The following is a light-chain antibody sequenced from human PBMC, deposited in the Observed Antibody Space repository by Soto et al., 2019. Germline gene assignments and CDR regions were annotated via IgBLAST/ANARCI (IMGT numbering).Light chain of an antibody. J-gene: IGKJ1*01. CDR1: QSVSSK. Sequence: EIVMTQSPATLSVSPGERATLSCRASQSVSSKLAWYQQKPGQAPRVLIYGASTRATGIPARFSGSGSGTEFTLNISSLQSEDFAVYYCQHYNDWPPTWTFGQGNRVEIK. CDR3: QHYNDWPPTWT. CDR2: GAS. V-gene: IGKV3-15*01.